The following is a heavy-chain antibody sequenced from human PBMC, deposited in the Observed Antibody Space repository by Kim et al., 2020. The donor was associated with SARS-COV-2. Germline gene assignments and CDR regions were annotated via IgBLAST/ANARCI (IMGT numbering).Heavy chain of an antibody. D-gene: IGHD3-3*01. CDR2: ISSSSSYI. Sequence: GGSLRLSCAASGFTFSSYSMNWVRQAPGKGLEWVSSISSSSSYIYYADSVKGRFTISRDNAKNSLYLQMNSLRAEDTAVYYCASYYDFWSGYRTWGWFDPWGQGTLVTVSS. CDR3: ASYYDFWSGYRTWGWFDP. V-gene: IGHV3-21*01. CDR1: GFTFSSYS. J-gene: IGHJ5*02.